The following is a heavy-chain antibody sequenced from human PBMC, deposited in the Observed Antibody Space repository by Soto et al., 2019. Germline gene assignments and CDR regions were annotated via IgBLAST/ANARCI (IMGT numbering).Heavy chain of an antibody. CDR2: IIPIFGTA. Sequence: QVKLVQSGADVKKPGSSVKVSCKASGGTFSSYAISWVRQAPGQGLEWMGGIIPIFGTANYAQKFQGRVTITADESTSTAYMELSSLRSEDTAVYYCARVVVVVPAARVDYYYGMDVWGQGTTVTVSS. CDR1: GGTFSSYA. CDR3: ARVVVVVPAARVDYYYGMDV. D-gene: IGHD2-2*01. V-gene: IGHV1-69*01. J-gene: IGHJ6*02.